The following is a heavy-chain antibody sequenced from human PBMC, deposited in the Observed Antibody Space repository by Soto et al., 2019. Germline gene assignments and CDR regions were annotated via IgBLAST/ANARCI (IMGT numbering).Heavy chain of an antibody. CDR1: GDTFNSYV. CDR2: IITAFGTT. CDR3: TRSYGYTFGGSLDN. J-gene: IGHJ4*02. D-gene: IGHD5-18*01. V-gene: IGHV1-69*01. Sequence: QVQLVQSGPEVKKPGSSVKVSCKASGDTFNSYVITWVRQAPGQGLEWLGGIITAFGTTSYAQNFQDRLTITADEAATTDNMELSSLTSDDTAMYYCTRSYGYTFGGSLDNWGQGTVVTVSS.